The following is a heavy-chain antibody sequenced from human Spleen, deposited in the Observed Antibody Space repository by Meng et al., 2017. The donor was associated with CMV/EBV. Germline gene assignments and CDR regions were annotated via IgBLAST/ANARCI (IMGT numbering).Heavy chain of an antibody. CDR3: ARVPSSSGVYYYYGMDV. CDR1: GFTFSSYT. CDR2: ISSSSGYI. V-gene: IGHV3-21*06. J-gene: IGHJ6*02. Sequence: GESLKISCAASGFTFSSYTMDWIRQAPGKGLEWVSAISSSSGYIYYADSVKGRFTISRDNAKNSLYLQMNSLRAGDTAVYYCARVPSSSGVYYYYGMDVWGQGTTVTVSS. D-gene: IGHD6-13*01.